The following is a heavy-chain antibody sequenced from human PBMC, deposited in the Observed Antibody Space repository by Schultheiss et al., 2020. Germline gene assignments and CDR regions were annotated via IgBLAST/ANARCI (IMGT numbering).Heavy chain of an antibody. CDR3: ARAMYRPGGSYYYYYGMDV. CDR2: ISYDGSNK. D-gene: IGHD3-10*02. CDR1: GFTFSSHG. Sequence: WGSLRLSCAASGFTFSSHGMHWVRQAPGKGPEWVAVISYDGSNKYYADSVKGRFTISRDNSKNTLYLQMNSLRAEDTAVYYCARAMYRPGGSYYYYYGMDVWGQGTTVTVSS. V-gene: IGHV3-30*03. J-gene: IGHJ6*02.